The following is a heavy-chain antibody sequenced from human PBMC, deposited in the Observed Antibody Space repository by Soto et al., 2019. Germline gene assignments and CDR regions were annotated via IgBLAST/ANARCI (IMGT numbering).Heavy chain of an antibody. CDR2: ISAYNGNT. CDR1: GYTFTGYG. V-gene: IGHV1-18*01. CDR3: ARVRAAGRPYYYYYMDV. D-gene: IGHD6-13*01. Sequence: ASVKVSCKASGYTFTGYGISWVRQAPGQGLEWMGWISAYNGNTNYAQKLQGRVTMTTDTSTSTAYMELRSLRSDDTAVYYCARVRAAGRPYYYYYMDVWGKGTTVTVSS. J-gene: IGHJ6*03.